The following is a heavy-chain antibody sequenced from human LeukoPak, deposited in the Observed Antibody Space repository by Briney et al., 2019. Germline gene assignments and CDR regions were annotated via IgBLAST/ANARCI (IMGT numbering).Heavy chain of an antibody. V-gene: IGHV3-23*01. CDR1: GFTFSSSG. Sequence: GGTLRLSCAASGFTFSSSGMSWVRQAPGKGLEWVSGISGSGGSTYYADSVKGRFAISRDNSKNTLYLQMNSLRAEDTALYYCAKDIYFGYDILTGRTYFDYWGQGTLVTVSS. D-gene: IGHD3-9*01. CDR3: AKDIYFGYDILTGRTYFDY. CDR2: ISGSGGST. J-gene: IGHJ4*02.